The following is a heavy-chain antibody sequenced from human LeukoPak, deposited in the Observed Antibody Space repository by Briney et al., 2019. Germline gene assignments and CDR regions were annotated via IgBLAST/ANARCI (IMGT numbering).Heavy chain of an antibody. CDR1: GGSISSSSYY. CDR2: IYYSGSI. CDR3: ARLYAKNIVVVVAAAFDY. Sequence: SETLSLTCTVSGGSISSSSYYWGWIRQPPGKGLEWIGSIYYSGSIYYNPSLKSRVTISVDTSKNQFSLKLSSVTAADTAVYYCARLYAKNIVVVVAAAFDYWGQGTLVTVSS. D-gene: IGHD2-15*01. J-gene: IGHJ4*02. V-gene: IGHV4-39*01.